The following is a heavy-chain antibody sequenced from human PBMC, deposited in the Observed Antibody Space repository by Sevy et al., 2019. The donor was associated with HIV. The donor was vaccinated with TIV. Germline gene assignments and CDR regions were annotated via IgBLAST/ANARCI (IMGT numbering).Heavy chain of an antibody. CDR2: ISSDXSYR. CDR3: AKNRPPGGXLFSRXXXXV. Sequence: GGSLRLSXAASGFTXXXXXMHWVRQAPGKGLEWVAIISSDXSYRYYADSVRGRFSMSRDNSKNTMYLQISGLLIEDXAVYYCAKNRPPGGXLFSRXXXXVWGRXTTVTVSS. CDR1: GFTXXXXX. V-gene: IGHV3-30*18. J-gene: IGHJ6*02. D-gene: IGHD3-16*01.